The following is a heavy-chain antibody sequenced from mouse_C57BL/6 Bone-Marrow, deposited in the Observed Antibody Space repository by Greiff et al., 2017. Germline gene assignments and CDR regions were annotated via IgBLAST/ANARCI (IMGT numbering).Heavy chain of an antibody. CDR3: ARRRYYCGSSPWYLDV. CDR1: GYTFTDYY. V-gene: IGHV1-76*01. CDR2: IYPGSGNT. D-gene: IGHD1-1*01. Sequence: VHLVESGAELVRPGASVKLSCKASGYTFTDYYINWVKQRPGQGLEWIARIYPGSGNTYYNEKFKGKATLTAEKSSSTAYMQRSSLTSEDSAVYFCARRRYYCGSSPWYLDVWGTGTTVTVSS. J-gene: IGHJ1*03.